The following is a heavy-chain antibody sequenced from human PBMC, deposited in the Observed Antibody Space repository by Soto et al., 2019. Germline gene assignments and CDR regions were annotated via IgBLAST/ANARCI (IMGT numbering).Heavy chain of an antibody. CDR3: AKIGDYGDYVDY. J-gene: IGHJ4*02. CDR1: GFTFSSSG. Sequence: GGSLRLSCAASGFTFSSSGISWVRQAPGKGLEWVSGISGSVGSAYYADSVKGRFTISRDNSRSTLYLQMNSLRAEDTAVYYCAKIGDYGDYVDYWGQGTLVTVSS. CDR2: ISGSVGSA. V-gene: IGHV3-23*01. D-gene: IGHD4-17*01.